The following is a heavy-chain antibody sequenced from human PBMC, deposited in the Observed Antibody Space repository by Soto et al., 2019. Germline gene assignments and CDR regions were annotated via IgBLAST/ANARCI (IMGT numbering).Heavy chain of an antibody. CDR3: VIHDKTISLDH. Sequence: QIQMVQSGAEFKEPGASVKVSCKTSGSTFIDYAIDWVRQAPGQDLQWMGWIGFYHTQTRYTPQFQGRATISSDTSTRTVYMELRSLRSDDTATYYCVIHDKTISLDHWGPGTRITVSS. J-gene: IGHJ4*02. V-gene: IGHV1-18*04. CDR2: IGFYHTQT. D-gene: IGHD3-22*01. CDR1: GSTFIDYA.